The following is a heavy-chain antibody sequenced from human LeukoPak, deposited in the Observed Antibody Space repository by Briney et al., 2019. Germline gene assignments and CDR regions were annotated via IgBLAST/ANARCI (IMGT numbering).Heavy chain of an antibody. CDR1: GFTFSSYS. D-gene: IGHD3-10*01. CDR2: ISSSGTTI. V-gene: IGHV3-48*02. J-gene: IGHJ4*02. CDR3: ARGGARYYYGSGSYGDY. Sequence: SGGSLRLSCAASGFTFSSYSMNWVRQAPGKRLEWVSYISSSGTTIYYAGSVKGRLTISRDNAKNSVYLQMNSLRDEDTAVYYCARGGARYYYGSGSYGDYWGQGTLVTVSS.